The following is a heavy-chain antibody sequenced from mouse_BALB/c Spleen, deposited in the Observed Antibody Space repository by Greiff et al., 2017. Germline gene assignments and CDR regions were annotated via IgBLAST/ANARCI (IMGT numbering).Heavy chain of an antibody. Sequence: VQLQQSGAELVRPGASVKLSCKTSGYIFTSYWIHWVTQRSGQGLEWIARIYPGTGSTYYKEKFKGKATLTADKTSSTAYMQLSSLKSEDSAVYYCARITTATGAMDYWGQGTSVTVSS. CDR1: GYIFTSYW. V-gene: IGHV1S132*01. J-gene: IGHJ4*01. CDR2: IYPGTGST. D-gene: IGHD1-2*01. CDR3: ARITTATGAMDY.